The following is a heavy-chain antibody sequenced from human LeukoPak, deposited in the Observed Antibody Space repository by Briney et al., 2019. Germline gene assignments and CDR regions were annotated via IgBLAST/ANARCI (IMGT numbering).Heavy chain of an antibody. V-gene: IGHV3-21*06. CDR1: GFAFSSYN. CDR3: ARAGTCSSTSCDGGIEY. J-gene: IGHJ4*02. Sequence: NPGGSLRLSCAASGFAFSSYNMKWVRQAPGKGLGWVSFISTTSTYIYYADSVKGRFTVSRDNSKNLLYLQMDSLRVEDTAVYYCARAGTCSSTSCDGGIEYWGQGTLVTVSS. CDR2: ISTTSTYI. D-gene: IGHD2-2*01.